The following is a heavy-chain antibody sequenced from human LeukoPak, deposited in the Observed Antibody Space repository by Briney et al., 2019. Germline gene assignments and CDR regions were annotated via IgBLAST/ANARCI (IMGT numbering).Heavy chain of an antibody. Sequence: GGSLRLSCAASGFTFSSYAMSWVRQALGKGLEWVSAISGSGGSTYYADSVKGRFTISRDNSKNTLYLQMNSLRAEDTAVYYCAKPSVPYYCSGGSCYMWFDPWGQGTLVTVSS. J-gene: IGHJ5*02. CDR1: GFTFSSYA. V-gene: IGHV3-23*01. CDR2: ISGSGGST. D-gene: IGHD2-15*01. CDR3: AKPSVPYYCSGGSCYMWFDP.